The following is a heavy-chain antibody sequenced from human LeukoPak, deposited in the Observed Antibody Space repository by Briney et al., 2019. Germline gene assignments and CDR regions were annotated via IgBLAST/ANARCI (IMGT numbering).Heavy chain of an antibody. Sequence: PGGSLRLSSAASGFTFSSYAMHWVRQAPGKGLEWVAVISYDGSNKYYADSVKGRFTISRDNSKNTLYLQMNSLRAEDTAVYYCARDGLARFGMDVWGQGTTVTVSS. CDR1: GFTFSSYA. V-gene: IGHV3-30-3*01. D-gene: IGHD3-3*02. CDR2: ISYDGSNK. J-gene: IGHJ6*02. CDR3: ARDGLARFGMDV.